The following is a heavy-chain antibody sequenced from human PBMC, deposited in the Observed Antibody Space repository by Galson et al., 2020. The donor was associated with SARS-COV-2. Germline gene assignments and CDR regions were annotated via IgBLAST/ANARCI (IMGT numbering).Heavy chain of an antibody. Sequence: GESLKISCAASGFTFSSYSMNWVRQAPGKGLEWVSSISSSSSYIYYADSVKGRFTISRDNAKNSLYLQMNSLRAEDTAVYYCARDEQWLIFDAFDIWGQGTMVTVSS. V-gene: IGHV3-21*01. CDR3: ARDEQWLIFDAFDI. D-gene: IGHD6-19*01. J-gene: IGHJ3*02. CDR2: ISSSSSYI. CDR1: GFTFSSYS.